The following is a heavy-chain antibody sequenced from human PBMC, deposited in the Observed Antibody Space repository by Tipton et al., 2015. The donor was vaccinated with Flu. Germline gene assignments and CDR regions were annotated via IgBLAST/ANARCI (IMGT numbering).Heavy chain of an antibody. CDR2: ISWNSGSI. CDR1: GFTFDDYA. CDR3: AKDITTIFGVVIDY. D-gene: IGHD3-3*01. J-gene: IGHJ4*02. Sequence: VQLVQSGGGLVQPGRSLRLSCAASGFTFDDYAMHWVRQAPGKGLEWVSGISWNSGSIGYADSVKGRFTISRDNAKNSLYLQMNSLRAEDTALYYCAKDITTIFGVVIDYWGQGTLVTVSS. V-gene: IGHV3-9*01.